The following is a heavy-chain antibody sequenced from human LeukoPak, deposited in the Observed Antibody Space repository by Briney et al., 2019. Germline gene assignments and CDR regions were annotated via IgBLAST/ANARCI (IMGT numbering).Heavy chain of an antibody. V-gene: IGHV3-30*02. Sequence: GGSLRLSCATSGFSFSSYGMHWVRQAPGKGLEWLAFIRHDGTNKYHAASVRGRFTISRDNFNNTLYLHISSLRPEDTAVFYCAKALYNYGSGAYSPFDSWGQGTLVTVSS. CDR3: AKALYNYGSGAYSPFDS. CDR1: GFSFSSYG. D-gene: IGHD3-10*01. CDR2: IRHDGTNK. J-gene: IGHJ4*02.